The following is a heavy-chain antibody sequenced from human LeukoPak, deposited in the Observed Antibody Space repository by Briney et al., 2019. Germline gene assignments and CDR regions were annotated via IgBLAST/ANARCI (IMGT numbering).Heavy chain of an antibody. CDR1: GYTFTSYT. D-gene: IGHD4-17*01. V-gene: IGHV1-3*01. J-gene: IGHJ4*02. Sequence: ASVKVSCKASGYTFTSYTIHWLRQAPGQRLEWMGWINAGNHNTRYSQKFQGRVTITRDTSASTATMELSSLGSDDTAVYYCARIKSTVTTFESYFDYWGQGTLVTVSS. CDR2: INAGNHNT. CDR3: ARIKSTVTTFESYFDY.